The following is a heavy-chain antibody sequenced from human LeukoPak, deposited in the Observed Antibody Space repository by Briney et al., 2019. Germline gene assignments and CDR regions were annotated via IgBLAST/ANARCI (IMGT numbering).Heavy chain of an antibody. J-gene: IGHJ4*02. V-gene: IGHV3-23*01. D-gene: IGHD1-26*01. CDR1: GFTFSSYA. CDR3: AKDLELAPFDY. Sequence: PGGSLRLSCAASGFTFSSYAMSWVRQAPGKGLEWVSSISSSSSYIYYADSVKGRFTISRDNSKDTLYLQMNSLRAEDTAVHYCAKDLELAPFDYWGQGTLVTVSS. CDR2: ISSSSSYI.